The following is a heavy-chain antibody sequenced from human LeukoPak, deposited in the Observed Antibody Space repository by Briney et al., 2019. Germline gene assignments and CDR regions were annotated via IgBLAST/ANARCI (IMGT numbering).Heavy chain of an antibody. D-gene: IGHD3-22*01. CDR1: GGSISTYY. CDR3: ARDRITMIVAGFDP. J-gene: IGHJ5*02. V-gene: IGHV4-34*01. CDR2: INHSGST. Sequence: SETLSLTCTVPGGSISTYYWSWIRQPPGKGLEWIGEINHSGSTNYNPSLKSRVTMSIDTSNNRFSLKLSSVTAADTAVYYCARDRITMIVAGFDPWGQGTLVTVSS.